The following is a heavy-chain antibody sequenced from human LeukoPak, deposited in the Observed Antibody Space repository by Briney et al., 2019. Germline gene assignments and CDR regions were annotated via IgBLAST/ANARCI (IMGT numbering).Heavy chain of an antibody. V-gene: IGHV2-70*04. J-gene: IGHJ4*02. CDR3: ARTTSYCGGDCYVD. CDR2: IDWDDDK. CDR1: GFSLSTSGMR. Sequence: SGPALVKPTQTLTLTCTFSGFSLSTSGMRVSWIRQPPGKALEWLARIDWDDDKFYSTSLKTRLTISKDTSKNQVVLTMTNMDPVGTATYYCARTTSYCGGDCYVDWGQGTLVTVSS. D-gene: IGHD2-21*02.